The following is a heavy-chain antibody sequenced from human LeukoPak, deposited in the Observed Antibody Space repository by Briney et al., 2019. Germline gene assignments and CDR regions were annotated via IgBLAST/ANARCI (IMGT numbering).Heavy chain of an antibody. D-gene: IGHD5/OR15-5a*01. CDR1: GFTFNNYA. V-gene: IGHV3-30-3*01. CDR3: ARGVASRNSYFDS. CDR2: ISFDGTDK. J-gene: IGHJ4*02. Sequence: GGSLRLSCAASGFTFNNYAIHWVRQDPGKGLEWVALISFDGTDKYYADSVKGRFTISRDNSKNTLYLQMNSLRAEDTAVYYCARGVASRNSYFDSWGQGTLVTVSS.